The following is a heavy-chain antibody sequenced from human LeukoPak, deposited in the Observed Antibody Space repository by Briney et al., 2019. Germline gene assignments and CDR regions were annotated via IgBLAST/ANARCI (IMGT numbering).Heavy chain of an antibody. Sequence: RGSLRLSCAASGFTVNSKYMSWVRQAPGKGLEWVSVMYSGGTAFYADSVRGRFTVARDNSKNTLYLQMNGLRAEDTAVYYCAKAAGVPYDAFDIWGQGTMVTVSS. CDR2: MYSGGTA. V-gene: IGHV3-53*01. CDR1: GFTVNSKY. CDR3: AKAAGVPYDAFDI. D-gene: IGHD2-8*01. J-gene: IGHJ3*02.